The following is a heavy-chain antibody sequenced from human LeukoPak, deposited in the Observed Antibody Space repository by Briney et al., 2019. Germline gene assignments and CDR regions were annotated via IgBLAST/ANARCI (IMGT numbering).Heavy chain of an antibody. V-gene: IGHV5-51*01. Sequence: HGESLKISCKGSGYSFTTYWIGWVRQMPGKGLEWMGLIYPGDSDTRYSPSLQGQVTISADKSISTAYLQWSSLKASDTAMYYCARSEGPYGDYFDYWGQGTLVTVSS. J-gene: IGHJ4*02. CDR1: GYSFTTYW. CDR2: IYPGDSDT. D-gene: IGHD4-17*01. CDR3: ARSEGPYGDYFDY.